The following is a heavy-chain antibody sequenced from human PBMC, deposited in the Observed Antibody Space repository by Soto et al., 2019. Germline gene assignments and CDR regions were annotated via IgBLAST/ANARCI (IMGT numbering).Heavy chain of an antibody. V-gene: IGHV1-69*13. J-gene: IGHJ3*02. CDR1: GYTFTGSY. CDR3: ARWGEAGDIHAAGGGYAFDI. D-gene: IGHD3-16*01. Sequence: GASVKVSCKASGYTFTGSYMHWVRQASGQGLEWMGGIIPIFGTANYAQKFQGRVTITADESTSTAYMELSSLRSEYTAVYYCARWGEAGDIHAAGGGYAFDIWGQVTMVTVSS. CDR2: IIPIFGTA.